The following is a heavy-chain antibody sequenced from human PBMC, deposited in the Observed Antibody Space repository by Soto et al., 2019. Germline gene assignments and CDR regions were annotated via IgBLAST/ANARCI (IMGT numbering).Heavy chain of an antibody. V-gene: IGHV4-61*01. J-gene: IGHJ4*02. D-gene: IGHD4-17*01. CDR3: ARAGGHDYGGRNFDY. Sequence: QVQLQESGPGLVKPSETLSLTCTVSGGSVSSGSYYWSWIRQPPGKGLEWIGYIYYSGSTNDNPSLKSRVTISVDPSKNQFSLKLSSVTAAVTAVYYCARAGGHDYGGRNFDYWGQGTLVTVSS. CDR2: IYYSGST. CDR1: GGSVSSGSYY.